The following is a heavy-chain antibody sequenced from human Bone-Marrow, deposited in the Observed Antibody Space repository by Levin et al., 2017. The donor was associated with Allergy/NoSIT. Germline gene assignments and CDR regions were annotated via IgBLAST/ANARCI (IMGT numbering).Heavy chain of an antibody. Sequence: ASVKVSCKVSGYTLTELSMHWVRQAPGKGLEWMGGFDPEDGETIYAQKFQGRVTMTEDTSTDTAYMELSSLRSEDTAVYYCASYTPSRYCSSTSCYAGVPFDYWGQGTLVTVSS. D-gene: IGHD2-2*01. CDR2: FDPEDGET. V-gene: IGHV1-24*01. CDR1: GYTLTELS. J-gene: IGHJ4*02. CDR3: ASYTPSRYCSSTSCYAGVPFDY.